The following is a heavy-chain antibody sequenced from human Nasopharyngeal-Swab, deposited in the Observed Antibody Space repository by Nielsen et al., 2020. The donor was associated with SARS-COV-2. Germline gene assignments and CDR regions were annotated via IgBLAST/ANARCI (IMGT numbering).Heavy chain of an antibody. CDR2: IGTAGDT. D-gene: IGHD3-22*01. Sequence: GESLKISCAASGFTFSSYDVHWVRQATGKGLEWVSAIGTAGDTYYPGSVKGRFTISRENAKNSLYLQMNSLRAGDTAVYYCARGYYYDSSGYRPRGMDVWGQGTTVTVSS. J-gene: IGHJ6*02. CDR3: ARGYYYDSSGYRPRGMDV. CDR1: GFTFSSYD. V-gene: IGHV3-13*01.